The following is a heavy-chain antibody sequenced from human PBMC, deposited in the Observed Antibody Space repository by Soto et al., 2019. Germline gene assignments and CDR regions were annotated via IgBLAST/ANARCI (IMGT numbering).Heavy chain of an antibody. CDR3: GRERQGEPASN. V-gene: IGHV1-18*01. D-gene: IGHD3-16*01. CDR1: GYSFSNYG. Sequence: VPLVQSGGEVTQPGASVEVSCRASGYSFSNYGLTWVRQAPGQGLEWRGWISGYNSNTNYAQKFGGRVRMTKETTRSTAYLEGRSLRLDGTAVYYWGRERQGEPASNWGQETRATGS. J-gene: IGHJ4*02. CDR2: ISGYNSNT.